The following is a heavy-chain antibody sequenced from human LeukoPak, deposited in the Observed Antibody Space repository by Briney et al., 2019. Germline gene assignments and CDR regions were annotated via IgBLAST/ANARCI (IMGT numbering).Heavy chain of an antibody. CDR1: GFTFSSYA. Sequence: PGGSLTLSCAGSGFTFSSYAMSWVRQAPGPALEWGSVISDSGDYRSYADSATGRFTISRDNSRNTLCPQLSCLRPAATAVSYCAKDASIGKYCTNGVCSPFDYWGQGTLVTVSS. D-gene: IGHD2-8*01. J-gene: IGHJ4*02. CDR3: AKDASIGKYCTNGVCSPFDY. CDR2: ISDSGDYR. V-gene: IGHV3-23*01.